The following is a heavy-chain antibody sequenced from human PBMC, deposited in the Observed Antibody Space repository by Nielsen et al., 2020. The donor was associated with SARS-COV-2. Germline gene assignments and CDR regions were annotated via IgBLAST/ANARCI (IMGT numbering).Heavy chain of an antibody. V-gene: IGHV3-48*01. CDR1: GFTFSSYS. CDR3: AKEDGYNYKDY. Sequence: GGSLRLSCAASGFTFSSYSMNWVRQAPGKGLEWVSYISSSSSTIYYADSVKGRFTISRDNAKNSLYLQMNSLRAEDTAVYYCAKEDGYNYKDYWGQGTLVTVSS. CDR2: ISSSSSTI. J-gene: IGHJ4*02. D-gene: IGHD5-24*01.